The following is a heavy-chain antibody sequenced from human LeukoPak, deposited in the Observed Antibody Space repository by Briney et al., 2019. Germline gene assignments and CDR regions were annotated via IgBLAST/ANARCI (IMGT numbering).Heavy chain of an antibody. D-gene: IGHD2-2*03. J-gene: IGHJ6*03. CDR3: ARVDNYYYYYYMDV. CDR2: IYSGGST. Sequence: GGSLRLSCTASGFTFGDYAMSWFRQAPGKGLEWVSVIYSGGSTYYADSVKGRFTISRDNSKNTLYLQMNSLRAEDTAVYYCARVDNYYYYYYMDVWGKGTTVTVSS. V-gene: IGHV3-53*01. CDR1: GFTFGDYA.